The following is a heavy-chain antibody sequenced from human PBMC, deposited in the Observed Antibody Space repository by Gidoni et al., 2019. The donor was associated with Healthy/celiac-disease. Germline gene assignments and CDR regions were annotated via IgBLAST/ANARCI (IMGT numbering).Heavy chain of an antibody. V-gene: IGHV2-70*01. CDR2: IACDYDK. Sequence: QVTLRESGPALVKPTQTLTLTCTFAGFSLSTSGICVSWIRQPPGKALEWLALIACDYDKYYSTSLKTRLTVSKDTSKHHVFLTMTNMDPVDTATYYCARISGYSYGLFDYWGQGTLVTVSS. CDR3: ARISGYSYGLFDY. CDR1: GFSLSTSGIC. D-gene: IGHD5-18*01. J-gene: IGHJ4*02.